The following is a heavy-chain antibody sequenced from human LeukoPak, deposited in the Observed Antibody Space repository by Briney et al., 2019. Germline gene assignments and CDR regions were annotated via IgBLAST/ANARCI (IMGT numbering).Heavy chain of an antibody. J-gene: IGHJ3*02. Sequence: GGSLRLSCAASGFTFSSFGMSWVRQAPGKGLEWVSGISGSGGSTYHADSVKGRFTISRGNSKNTLYLQMNSLRAEDTAVYFCAKTMVRGVIEPSRAFDIWGQGTMVTVSS. D-gene: IGHD3-10*01. V-gene: IGHV3-23*01. CDR1: GFTFSSFG. CDR3: AKTMVRGVIEPSRAFDI. CDR2: ISGSGGST.